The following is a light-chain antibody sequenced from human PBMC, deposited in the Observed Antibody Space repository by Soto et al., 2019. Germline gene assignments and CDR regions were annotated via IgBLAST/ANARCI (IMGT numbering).Light chain of an antibody. Sequence: DIQMTQSPSTLSVSVGDRVTITWGASQTISSWLAWYQKKTGEAPKLLIYKASSLESGVPSRFSGSGYGTEFTITISSMKTDDFATYYCQQYNSYSFTFGPGTKVDIK. CDR1: QTISSW. CDR2: KAS. J-gene: IGKJ3*01. CDR3: QQYNSYSFT. V-gene: IGKV1-5*03.